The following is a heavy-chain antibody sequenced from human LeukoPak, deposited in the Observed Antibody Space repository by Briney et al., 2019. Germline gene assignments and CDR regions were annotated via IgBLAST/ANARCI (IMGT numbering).Heavy chain of an antibody. J-gene: IGHJ2*01. CDR2: IYASGST. CDR3: ARGYYDSSGYGYWCFDL. D-gene: IGHD3-22*01. Sequence: SETLSLTCTVSGGSISSHYWSWIRQPAGKGLEWIGRIYASGSTNYNPSLKSRVTMSVDTSKNEFSLKVTSVTAADTAVYYCARGYYDSSGYGYWCFDLWGRGTLVTVSS. V-gene: IGHV4-4*07. CDR1: GGSISSHY.